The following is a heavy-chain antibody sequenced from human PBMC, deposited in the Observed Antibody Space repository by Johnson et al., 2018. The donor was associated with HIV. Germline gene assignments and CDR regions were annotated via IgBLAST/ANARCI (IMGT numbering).Heavy chain of an antibody. CDR2: VNQDGSAK. Sequence: VQLVESGGGLVQSGGSLRLSCGASGFTLSNHWMSWVRQAPGKGLESVANVNQDGSAKFYVYSVKGRFTISRDNAKNSLFLQINSLRAGYTAVYYCAREDGRMTRCSDWDSALDIWSQGTMVTVSS. D-gene: IGHD2-2*01. V-gene: IGHV3-7*01. CDR1: GFTLSNHW. J-gene: IGHJ3*02. CDR3: AREDGRMTRCSDWDSALDI.